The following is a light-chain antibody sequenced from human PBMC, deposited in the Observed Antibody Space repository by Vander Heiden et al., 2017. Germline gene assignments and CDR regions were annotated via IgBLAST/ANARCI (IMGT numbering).Light chain of an antibody. CDR3: QSADSSGTYV. CDR2: KDS. V-gene: IGLV3-25*03. Sequence: ELTQPPSVSVSPGQTARITCSGDALPKQYAYWYQQKPGQAPVLVIYKDSERPSGIPERFSGSSSGTTVTLTISGVQAEDEADYYCQSADSSGTYVFGTGTKVTGL. J-gene: IGLJ1*01. CDR1: ALPKQY.